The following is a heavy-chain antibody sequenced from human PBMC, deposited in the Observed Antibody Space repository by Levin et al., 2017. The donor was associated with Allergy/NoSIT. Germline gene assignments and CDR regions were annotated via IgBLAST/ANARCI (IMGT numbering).Heavy chain of an antibody. CDR3: ARGYVATIIYGMDV. CDR1: GGSISSGDYY. J-gene: IGHJ6*02. D-gene: IGHD5-12*01. CDR2: IYYSGST. V-gene: IGHV4-30-4*01. Sequence: SQTLSLTCTVSGGSISSGDYYWSWSRQPPGKGLEWIGYIYYSGSTYYNPSLKSRVTISVDTSKNQFSLKLSSVTAADTAVYYCARGYVATIIYGMDVWGQGTTVTVSS.